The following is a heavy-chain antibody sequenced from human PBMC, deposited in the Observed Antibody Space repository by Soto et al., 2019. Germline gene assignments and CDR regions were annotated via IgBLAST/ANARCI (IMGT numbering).Heavy chain of an antibody. CDR3: ARDWFELDY. CDR1: GYTFTSYG. V-gene: IGHV1-18*01. Sequence: QVQLVQSGAEVKKPGASVKVSCKASGYTFTSYGISWVRQAPGQGLEWMGWINAYNGNTNYAQNPXVRVTMNTNTSPSTAYIELRMLRSDDTAVYCRARDWFELDYWGQGTLVTVS. D-gene: IGHD1-26*01. J-gene: IGHJ4*02. CDR2: INAYNGNT.